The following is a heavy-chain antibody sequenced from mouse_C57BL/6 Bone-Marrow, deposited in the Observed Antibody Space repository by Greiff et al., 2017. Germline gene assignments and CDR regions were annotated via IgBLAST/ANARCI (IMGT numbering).Heavy chain of an antibody. D-gene: IGHD2-2*01. Sequence: LQESGAELARPGASVKLSCKASGYTFTSYGISWVKQRTGQGLEWIGEIYPRSGNTYYNEKFKGKATLTADKSSSTAYMELRSLTSEDSAVYFCARRGIYYGYDGFAYWGQGTLVTVSA. J-gene: IGHJ3*01. V-gene: IGHV1-81*01. CDR1: GYTFTSYG. CDR2: IYPRSGNT. CDR3: ARRGIYYGYDGFAY.